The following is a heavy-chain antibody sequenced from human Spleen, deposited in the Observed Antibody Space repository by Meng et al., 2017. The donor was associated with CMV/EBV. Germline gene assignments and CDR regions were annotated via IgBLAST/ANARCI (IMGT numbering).Heavy chain of an antibody. CDR3: ARDGYYYDGSGLDY. CDR2: INHSGST. D-gene: IGHD3-22*01. V-gene: IGHV4-34*01. J-gene: IGHJ4*02. CDR1: GGSFSGYY. Sequence: SETLSLTCAVYGGSFSGYYWSWIRQPPGKGLEWIGEINHSGSTNYNPSLKSRVTISVDTSKNQFSLKLSSVTAADTAVYYCARDGYYYDGSGLDYWGQGTLVTVSS.